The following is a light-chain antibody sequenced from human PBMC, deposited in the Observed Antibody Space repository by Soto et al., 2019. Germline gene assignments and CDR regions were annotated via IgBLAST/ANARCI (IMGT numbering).Light chain of an antibody. V-gene: IGLV2-11*01. CDR1: SSDVGGYNY. CDR2: DVS. Sequence: QSALTQPRSVSGSPGQSVTISCTGTSSDVGGYNYVSWYQQHPGQAPKVMIYDVSERPSGVPDRFSGSKSGNTASLTISGLQAEDEAAYYCCSYAGSPRYVLGTGTKLTVL. CDR3: CSYAGSPRYV. J-gene: IGLJ1*01.